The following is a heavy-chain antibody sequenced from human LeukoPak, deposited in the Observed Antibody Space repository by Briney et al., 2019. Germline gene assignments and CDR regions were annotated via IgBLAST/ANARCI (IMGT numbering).Heavy chain of an antibody. V-gene: IGHV4-59*01. CDR1: GGSISSYY. J-gene: IGHJ4*02. D-gene: IGHD3-10*01. CDR2: IYYSGST. Sequence: SETLSLTCTVSGGSISSYYWSWIRQPPGKGLEWIGYIYYSGSTNYNPSLKSRVTISVDTSKNQFSLKLSSVTAADTAVYYCARVLGDYYGSGVDYWGQGTLVTVSS. CDR3: ARVLGDYYGSGVDY.